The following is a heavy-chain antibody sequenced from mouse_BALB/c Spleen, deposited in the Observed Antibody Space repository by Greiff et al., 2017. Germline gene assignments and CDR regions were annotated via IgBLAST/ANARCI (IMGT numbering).Heavy chain of an antibody. CDR2: IWAGGST. CDR3: ARYDYDDGAWFAY. CDR1: GFSLTSYG. V-gene: IGHV2-9*02. D-gene: IGHD2-4*01. Sequence: QVQLKESGPGLVAPSQSLSITCTVSGFSLTSYGVHWVRQPPGKGLEWLGVIWAGGSTNYNSALMSRLSISKDNSKSQVFLKMNSLQTDDTAMYYCARYDYDDGAWFAYWGQGTLVTVSA. J-gene: IGHJ3*01.